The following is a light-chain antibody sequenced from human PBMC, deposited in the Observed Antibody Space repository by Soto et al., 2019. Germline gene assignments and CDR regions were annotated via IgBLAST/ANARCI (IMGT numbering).Light chain of an antibody. Sequence: DIQMTQSPSSMSASVGDRVTITCQACPDDGKYLSWYQQKARKAPKLMIYEDSNLEKGVPSRLSGSGSGTDFTFTISSLQPEDFATYYCQQRHNLPHTFGPGTKVDIK. J-gene: IGKJ3*01. V-gene: IGKV1-33*01. CDR2: EDS. CDR1: PDDGKY. CDR3: QQRHNLPHT.